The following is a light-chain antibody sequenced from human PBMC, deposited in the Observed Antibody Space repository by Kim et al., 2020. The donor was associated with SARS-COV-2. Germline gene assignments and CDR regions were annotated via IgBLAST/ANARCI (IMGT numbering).Light chain of an antibody. Sequence: SSELTQDPAVSVALGQTVRITCQGDSLRSYYASWYQQKPGQAPVLVIYGKNNRPSGIPDRFSGSSSGNTASLTITGAQAEDEADYYCNSRASRGNHLVFG. V-gene: IGLV3-19*01. CDR1: SLRSYY. J-gene: IGLJ3*02. CDR3: NSRASRGNHLV. CDR2: GKN.